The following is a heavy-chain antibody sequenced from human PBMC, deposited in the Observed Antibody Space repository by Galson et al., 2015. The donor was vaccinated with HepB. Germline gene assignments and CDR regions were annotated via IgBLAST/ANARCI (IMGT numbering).Heavy chain of an antibody. CDR2: INAGNGNT. CDR1: GYTFTSYA. J-gene: IGHJ4*02. Sequence: SVKVSCKTSGYTFTSYAMHWVRQAPGQRLEWMGWINAGNGNTKYSQKFQGRVTITRDTSASTAYMELSSLRSEDTAVYYCARPRGPYGDYLFDYWGQGTLVTVSS. V-gene: IGHV1-3*01. D-gene: IGHD4-17*01. CDR3: ARPRGPYGDYLFDY.